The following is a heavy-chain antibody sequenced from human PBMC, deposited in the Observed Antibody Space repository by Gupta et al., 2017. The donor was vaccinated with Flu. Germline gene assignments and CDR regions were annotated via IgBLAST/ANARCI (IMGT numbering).Heavy chain of an antibody. D-gene: IGHD3-16*01. Sequence: GPGLEWGSGITWNSGQIEYADSLKGRLTISRDNAKNLLYLQMNGLRAEETDLYFCARDAGGAGYYYGLDVWGQGTTVTVSS. CDR3: ARDAGGAGYYYGLDV. J-gene: IGHJ6*02. V-gene: IGHV3-9*01. CDR2: ITWNSGQI.